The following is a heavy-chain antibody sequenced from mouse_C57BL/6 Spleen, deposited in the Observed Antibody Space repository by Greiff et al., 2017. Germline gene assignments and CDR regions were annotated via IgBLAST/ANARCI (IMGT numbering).Heavy chain of an antibody. J-gene: IGHJ3*01. Sequence: VQLQQSGPELVKPGASVKISCKASGYAFSSSWMNWVKQRPGKGLEWIGRLYPGDGDTNYNGKFKGKATLTADKSSSTAYMQLSSLTSEYSAVYFCARSGHYYGTPLFAYWGQGTLVTVSA. V-gene: IGHV1-82*01. D-gene: IGHD1-1*01. CDR2: LYPGDGDT. CDR3: ARSGHYYGTPLFAY. CDR1: GYAFSSSW.